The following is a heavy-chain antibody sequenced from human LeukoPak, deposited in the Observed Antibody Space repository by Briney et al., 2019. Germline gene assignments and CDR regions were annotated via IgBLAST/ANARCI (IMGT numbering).Heavy chain of an antibody. CDR2: ISDSGGST. CDR3: LRGDRRDY. Sequence: PGGSLRLSCAASGFTFVSYGLSWVRQAPGKGLEWVSAISDSGGSTYYADSVKGRFTISRDNAKDSLYLQMNSLRVEDTAVYYCLRGDRRDYWGQGTLVTVSS. J-gene: IGHJ4*02. V-gene: IGHV3-23*01. CDR1: GFTFVSYG.